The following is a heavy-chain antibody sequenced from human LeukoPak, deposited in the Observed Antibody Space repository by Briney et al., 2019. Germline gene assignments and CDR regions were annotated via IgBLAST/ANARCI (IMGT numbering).Heavy chain of an antibody. V-gene: IGHV3-72*01. Sequence: GGSLRLSCAACGFTLSDHYMDWFRQAPGKGLEWVGRSRDKANKYTTEYAASAKDRFTISRDDSKNSLYLQMNSLKTEDTAMYYCASWTSGYWGQGTLVTVSS. D-gene: IGHD3/OR15-3a*01. J-gene: IGHJ4*02. CDR2: SRDKANKYTT. CDR1: GFTLSDHY. CDR3: ASWTSGY.